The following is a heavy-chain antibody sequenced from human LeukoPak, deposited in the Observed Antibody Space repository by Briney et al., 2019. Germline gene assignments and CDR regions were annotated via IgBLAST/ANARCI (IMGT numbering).Heavy chain of an antibody. Sequence: SETLSLTCSVSGGSISSYYWSWIRQPPGKGLEWIGYTHYSGSTNYNPSLKSRVTISLDTSKNQFSLNLSSVTAADTAVYYCAARGDGYNNWYFDLWGRGTLVTVSS. CDR3: AARGDGYNNWYFDL. J-gene: IGHJ2*01. CDR2: THYSGST. V-gene: IGHV4-59*01. D-gene: IGHD5-24*01. CDR1: GGSISSYY.